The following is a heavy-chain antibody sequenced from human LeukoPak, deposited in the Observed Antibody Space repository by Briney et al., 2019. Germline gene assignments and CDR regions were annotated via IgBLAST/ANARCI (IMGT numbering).Heavy chain of an antibody. V-gene: IGHV3-48*02. J-gene: IGHJ4*02. Sequence: GGSLRLSSAASGFIFSSYSMNWVRQAPGKGLEWVSNISSSSSSIYYADSVKGRFTISRDNAKKSLHLQMNSLRDEDTAVYYCARGDYGNSFDYWGQGTLVTVSS. CDR2: ISSSSSSI. CDR1: GFIFSSYS. D-gene: IGHD4-23*01. CDR3: ARGDYGNSFDY.